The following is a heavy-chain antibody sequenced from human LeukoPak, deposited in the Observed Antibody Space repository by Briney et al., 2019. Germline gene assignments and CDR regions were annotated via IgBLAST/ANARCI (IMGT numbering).Heavy chain of an antibody. Sequence: GGSLRLSCAASGFTLSSYDMNWVRQAPGKGLEWVSSISPSGSYIYYADSVKGRFTISRDNAKNSLYLQMNSLRAEDTAVYYCARYCSSTSCYAFDIWGQGTMVTVSS. CDR3: ARYCSSTSCYAFDI. CDR1: GFTLSSYD. J-gene: IGHJ3*02. D-gene: IGHD2-2*01. V-gene: IGHV3-21*01. CDR2: ISPSGSYI.